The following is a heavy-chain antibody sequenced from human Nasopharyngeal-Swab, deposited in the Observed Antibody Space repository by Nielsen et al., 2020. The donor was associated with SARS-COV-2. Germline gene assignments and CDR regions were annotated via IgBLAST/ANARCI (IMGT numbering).Heavy chain of an antibody. CDR1: GVTFSSYG. CDR3: ARDPNFDPSGNMDV. J-gene: IGHJ6*03. D-gene: IGHD3-9*01. Sequence: GESLKISCAASGVTFSSYGMHWVRQAPGKGLEWVAVIWYDGSNKYYADSVKGRFAISRDNSKNTLYLQMNSLRAEDTAVYYCARDPNFDPSGNMDVWGKGTTVTVSS. CDR2: IWYDGSNK. V-gene: IGHV3-33*01.